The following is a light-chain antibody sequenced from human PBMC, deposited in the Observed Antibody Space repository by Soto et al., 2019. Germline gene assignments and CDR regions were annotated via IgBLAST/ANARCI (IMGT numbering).Light chain of an antibody. V-gene: IGKV3-15*01. Sequence: EIVMTQYPATLSVSPGERATLSCRASQSVNNDLAWYQQNPGQAPRLLIYGASTRATGIPARFSGGGSGTEFTLTISSLQSEDFAVYYCEQNNKWPRTFGQGTKV. CDR2: GAS. CDR1: QSVNND. CDR3: EQNNKWPRT. J-gene: IGKJ1*01.